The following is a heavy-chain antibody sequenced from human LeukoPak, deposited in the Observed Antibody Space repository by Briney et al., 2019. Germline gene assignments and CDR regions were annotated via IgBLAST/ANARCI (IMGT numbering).Heavy chain of an antibody. D-gene: IGHD1-26*01. V-gene: IGHV4-59*01. CDR1: GGSISSYY. CDR2: IYYSGST. J-gene: IGHJ3*02. CDR3: ARVIRAGGNSGSYLDAFDI. Sequence: SETLSLTCTVSGGSISSYYWNWIRQPPGEGLEWLGYIYYSGSTNYNPSLNSRVTISVDTSKNQFSLKLSSVTAADTAVYYCARVIRAGGNSGSYLDAFDIWGQGTMVTVSS.